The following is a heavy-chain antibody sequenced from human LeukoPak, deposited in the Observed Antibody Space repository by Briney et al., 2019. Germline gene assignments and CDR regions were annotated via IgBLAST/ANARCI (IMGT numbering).Heavy chain of an antibody. CDR2: ISAYNGNT. Sequence: ASVKVSCKASSYTFIRYGISWVRQAPGQGLEWMGWISAYNGNTNYAQKLQGRVTMTTDTSTSTAYMELRSLRSDDTAVYYCARAYYYDSSGYFLNWFDPWGQGTLVTVSS. CDR3: ARAYYYDSSGYFLNWFDP. J-gene: IGHJ5*02. CDR1: SYTFIRYG. D-gene: IGHD3-22*01. V-gene: IGHV1-18*01.